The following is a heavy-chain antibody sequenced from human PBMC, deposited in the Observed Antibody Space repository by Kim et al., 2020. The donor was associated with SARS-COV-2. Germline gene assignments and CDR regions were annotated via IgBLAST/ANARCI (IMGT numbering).Heavy chain of an antibody. J-gene: IGHJ4*02. CDR2: ST. Sequence: STYAADSVKGRFTISKDNSKTTLYLQMNSLGAEGTAVYYCARLEVGALDYWGQGTLVTVSS. CDR3: ARLEVGALDY. V-gene: IGHV3-53*01. D-gene: IGHD1-26*01.